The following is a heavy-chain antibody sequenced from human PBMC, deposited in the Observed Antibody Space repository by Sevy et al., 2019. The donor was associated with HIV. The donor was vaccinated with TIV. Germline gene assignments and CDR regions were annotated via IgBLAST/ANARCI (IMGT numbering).Heavy chain of an antibody. Sequence: GGSLRLSCAASGFTFSNYWMSWVRQAPGKGLEWVANIKRDGSEKYYVASVKGRFTISRDNAKNSLHLQMNSLRAEDTAVYYCARDCSSTKCLWGLDVWGQRTSVTVSS. V-gene: IGHV3-7*03. CDR3: ARDCSSTKCLWGLDV. CDR1: GFTFSNYW. D-gene: IGHD2-2*01. J-gene: IGHJ6*02. CDR2: IKRDGSEK.